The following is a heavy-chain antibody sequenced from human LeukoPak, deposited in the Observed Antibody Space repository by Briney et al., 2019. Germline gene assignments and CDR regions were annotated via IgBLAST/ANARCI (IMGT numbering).Heavy chain of an antibody. CDR3: ARDRGGYWWSHDAFDI. V-gene: IGHV4-59*01. CDR2: IYYSGST. Sequence: PSETLSLTCTVSGGSISTYYWSWIRRPPGKGLEWIGYIYYSGSTNYNPSLKSRVTISVDTSKNQFSLKLSSVTAADTAVYYCARDRGGYWWSHDAFDIWGQGTMVTVSS. CDR1: GGSISTYY. J-gene: IGHJ3*02. D-gene: IGHD3-22*01.